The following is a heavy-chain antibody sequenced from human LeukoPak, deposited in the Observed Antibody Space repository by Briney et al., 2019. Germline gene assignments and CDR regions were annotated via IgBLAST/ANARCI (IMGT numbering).Heavy chain of an antibody. CDR2: IYSGGTT. CDR3: TTESRQWLVLY. Sequence: PGGSLRLSCAASGFTVSSNYMSWVRQAPGKGLEWVSIIYSGGTTYYADPVKGRFTISRDDSKNTLYLQMNSLKAEDTAVYYCTTESRQWLVLYWGQGTLVTVSS. J-gene: IGHJ4*02. CDR1: GFTVSSNY. D-gene: IGHD6-19*01. V-gene: IGHV3-66*01.